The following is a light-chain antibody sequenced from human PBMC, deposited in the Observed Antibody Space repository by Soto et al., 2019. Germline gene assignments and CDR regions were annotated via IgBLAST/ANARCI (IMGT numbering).Light chain of an antibody. CDR3: QSFDSSLSGWL. CDR1: SSNIGAGYD. CDR2: GDT. J-gene: IGLJ3*02. Sequence: QSVLTQPPSVSGAPGQRVTISCTGSSSNIGAGYDVHWYQQRPGTAPKLLISGDTNRPSGVPDRFSGSKSGTSASLAITGLRAEDEADYYCQSFDSSLSGWLFGGGTKVTVL. V-gene: IGLV1-40*01.